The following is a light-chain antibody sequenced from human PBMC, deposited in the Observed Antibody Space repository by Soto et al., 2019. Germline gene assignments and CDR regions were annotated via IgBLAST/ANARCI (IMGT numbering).Light chain of an antibody. J-gene: IGLJ1*01. V-gene: IGLV2-23*01. CDR1: SSDVGSYNL. CDR3: CSYAGRYTYV. Sequence: QSVLTQPASVSGSPGQSITIPCTGTSSDVGSYNLVSWFQQHPGKVPKLIIYEGTKRPSGVSDRFSGSKSGNTASLTISGLQTEDEADYYCCSYAGRYTYVFGTGTKVTVL. CDR2: EGT.